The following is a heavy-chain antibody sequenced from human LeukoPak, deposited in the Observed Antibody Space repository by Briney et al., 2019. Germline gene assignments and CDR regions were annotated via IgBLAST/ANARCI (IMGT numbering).Heavy chain of an antibody. V-gene: IGHV3-66*01. CDR2: IYSGGST. D-gene: IGHD3-3*01. Sequence: GGSLRLSCAASGFTVSSNYMSWARQAPGKGLEWVSVIYSGGSTYYADSVKGRFTISRDNSKNTLYLQMNSLRAEDTAVNYCXXXXXXXXXPDFWSGLGYGMDVWGQGTTVTVSS. CDR3: XXXXXXXXXPDFWSGLGYGMDV. CDR1: GFTVSSNY. J-gene: IGHJ6*02.